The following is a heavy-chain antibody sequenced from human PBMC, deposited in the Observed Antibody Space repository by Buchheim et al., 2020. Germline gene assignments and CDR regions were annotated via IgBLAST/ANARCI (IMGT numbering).Heavy chain of an antibody. D-gene: IGHD2/OR15-2a*01. V-gene: IGHV3-21*04. CDR1: GFTFSSYS. CDR3: AKFGSYYSVGFDY. Sequence: EVQLVESGGGLVKPGGSLRLSCAASGFTFSSYSMNWVRQAPGKGLEWVSSISSSSSYIYYADSVKGRFTISRDHSKNTLYLQMNSLRAEDTAVYYCAKFGSYYSVGFDYWGQGTL. J-gene: IGHJ4*02. CDR2: ISSSSSYI.